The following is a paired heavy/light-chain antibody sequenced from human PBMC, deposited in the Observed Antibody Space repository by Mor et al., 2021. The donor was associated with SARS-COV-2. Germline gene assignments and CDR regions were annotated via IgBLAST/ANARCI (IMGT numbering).Heavy chain of an antibody. D-gene: IGHD3-10*01. J-gene: IGHJ6*02. V-gene: IGHV1-18*01. Sequence: QVQLVQSGAEVKKPGASVKVSCKASGYTFTSYGISWVRQAPGQGLEWMGWISAYNGNTNYAQKLQGRVTMTTDTSTSTAYMELRSLRSDDTAVYYCAREVWFGELFPYYYGMDVWGQGTTVTVSS. CDR2: ISAYNGNT. CDR3: AREVWFGELFPYYYGMDV. CDR1: GYTFTSYG.
Light chain of an antibody. CDR3: QSYDSSLRV. Sequence: QSVLTQPPSVSGAPGQRVTISCTGSSSNIGAGYDVHWYQQLPGTAPKLLIYGNSNRPSGVPDRFSGSKSGTSASLAITGLQAEDEADYYCQSYDSSLRVFGGGTKLTVL. V-gene: IGLV1-40*01. J-gene: IGLJ3*02. CDR2: GNS. CDR1: SSNIGAGYD.